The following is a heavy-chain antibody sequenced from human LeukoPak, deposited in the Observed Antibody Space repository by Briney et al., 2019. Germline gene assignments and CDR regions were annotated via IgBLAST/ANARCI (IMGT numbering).Heavy chain of an antibody. J-gene: IGHJ4*02. CDR2: ISTTGGTT. Sequence: GGSLRLSCAASGLTFSSYGMSWVRQAPGRGLEWVSAISTTGGTTYYADSVRGRFTISRDNSRNTLYLQMNSLRAEDTAVYYCAKVKPGPLEYWGQGTPVTVSS. CDR1: GLTFSSYG. CDR3: AKVKPGPLEY. V-gene: IGHV3-23*01.